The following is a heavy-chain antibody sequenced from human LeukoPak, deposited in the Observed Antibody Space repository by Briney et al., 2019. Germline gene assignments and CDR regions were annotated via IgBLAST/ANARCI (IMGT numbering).Heavy chain of an antibody. V-gene: IGHV3-33*06. CDR1: GFTFSSYG. CDR2: IWYDGSNK. Sequence: PGGSLRLSCAASGFTFSSYGMHWVRQAPGQGLEWMAGIWYDGSNKYYADSVKGRFTISRDTSKNSLYLLSTIMSADTTALYYCAKGEDSGYYDYWGQGTLVTVSS. D-gene: IGHD3-22*01. J-gene: IGHJ4*02. CDR3: AKGEDSGYYDY.